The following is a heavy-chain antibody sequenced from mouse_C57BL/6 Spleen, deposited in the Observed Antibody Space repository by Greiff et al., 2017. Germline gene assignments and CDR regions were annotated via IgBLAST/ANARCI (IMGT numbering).Heavy chain of an antibody. CDR1: GYTFPSYW. D-gene: IGHD1-1*01. Sequence: QVQLQQPGAELVRPGTSVKLSCTASGYTFPSYWMHWVQQRPGQGLEWIGVIAPSASYTNYNQKFKGKATLTVDTSSITAYMQLSILTSEDSAVYYCARYYYGTHWYFDVWGTGTTVTVSS. V-gene: IGHV1-59*01. CDR3: ARYYYGTHWYFDV. CDR2: IAPSASYT. J-gene: IGHJ1*03.